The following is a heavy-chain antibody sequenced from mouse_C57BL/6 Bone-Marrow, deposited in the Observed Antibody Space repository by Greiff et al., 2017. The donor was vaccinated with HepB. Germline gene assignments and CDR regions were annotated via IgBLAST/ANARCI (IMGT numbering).Heavy chain of an antibody. CDR1: GFTFSNYW. CDR2: IRLKSDNYAT. CDR3: TDITTVDYFDY. J-gene: IGHJ2*01. Sequence: VQLKESGGGLVQPGGSMKLSCVASGFTFSNYWMNWVRQSPEKGLEWVAQIRLKSDNYATHYAESVKGRFTISRDDSKSSVYLQMNNLRAEDTGIYYCTDITTVDYFDYWGQGTTLTVSS. D-gene: IGHD1-1*01. V-gene: IGHV6-3*01.